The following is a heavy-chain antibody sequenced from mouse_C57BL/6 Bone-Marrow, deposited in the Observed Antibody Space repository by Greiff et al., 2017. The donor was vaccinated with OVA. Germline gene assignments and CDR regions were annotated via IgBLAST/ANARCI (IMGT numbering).Heavy chain of an antibody. V-gene: IGHV3-6*01. CDR2: ISYDGSN. D-gene: IGHD1-1*01. CDR3: AREITTVVARGFAY. Sequence: VQLKQSGPGLVKPSQSLSLTCSVTGYSITSGYYWNWIRQFPGNKLEWMGYISYDGSNNYNPSLKNRISITRDTSKNQFFLKLNSVTTEDTATYYCAREITTVVARGFAYWGQGTLVTVSA. J-gene: IGHJ3*01. CDR1: GYSITSGYY.